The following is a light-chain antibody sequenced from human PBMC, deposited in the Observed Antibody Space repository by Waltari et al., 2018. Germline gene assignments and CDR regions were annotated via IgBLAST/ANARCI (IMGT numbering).Light chain of an antibody. CDR1: TSNIGSDA. J-gene: IGLJ3*02. CDR2: SND. V-gene: IGLV1-44*01. Sequence: QSVVTQPPSASGTPGQTVTISCSGTTSNIGSDAVNWYQQLPGTAPRLLIYSNDQRPSGVPDRCSGSKSGTSASLAISGLQSEDGADYYCAAWDDSLKGQVFGGGTKLTVL. CDR3: AAWDDSLKGQV.